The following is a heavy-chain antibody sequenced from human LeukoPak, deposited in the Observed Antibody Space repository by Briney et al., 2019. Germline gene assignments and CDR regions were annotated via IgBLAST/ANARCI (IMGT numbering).Heavy chain of an antibody. CDR1: GFTFDDYA. CDR3: ATQRGYSYAEFDY. CDR2: ISWNSGSI. Sequence: LRLSCAASGFTFDDYAMHWVRQAPGKGLEWVSGISWNSGSIGYADSVKGRFTISRDNAKKSLYLQMNSLRAEDTALYYCATQRGYSYAEFDYWGQGTLVTVSS. J-gene: IGHJ4*02. V-gene: IGHV3-9*01. D-gene: IGHD5-18*01.